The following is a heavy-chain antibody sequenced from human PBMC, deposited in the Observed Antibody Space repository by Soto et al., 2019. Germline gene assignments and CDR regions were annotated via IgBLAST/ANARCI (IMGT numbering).Heavy chain of an antibody. V-gene: IGHV5-51*01. Sequence: PGESLKISCMGSGYKVSTWHNFTSYWIAWVRQMPGEGLEWMGIIYPGDSDTRYSPSFQGQVTISADKSISTAYLQWSSLKASDTAMYYCARDPWGSGLFDYWGQGTLVTVSS. CDR1: GYKVSTWHNFTSYW. CDR3: ARDPWGSGLFDY. D-gene: IGHD6-19*01. J-gene: IGHJ4*02. CDR2: IYPGDSDT.